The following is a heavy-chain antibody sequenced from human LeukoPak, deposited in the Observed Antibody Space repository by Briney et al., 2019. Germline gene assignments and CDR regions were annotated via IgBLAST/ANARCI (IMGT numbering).Heavy chain of an antibody. J-gene: IGHJ4*02. CDR1: GFTFSSYS. V-gene: IGHV3-21*01. D-gene: IGHD2-2*01. Sequence: GGSLRLSCAASGFTFSSYSMNWVRQAPGKGLEWVSSISSSSSYIYYADSVKGRFTISRDNAKNSLYLQMNSLRAGDTAVYYCARRYCSSTSCYLWPFDYWGQGTLVTVSS. CDR3: ARRYCSSTSCYLWPFDY. CDR2: ISSSSSYI.